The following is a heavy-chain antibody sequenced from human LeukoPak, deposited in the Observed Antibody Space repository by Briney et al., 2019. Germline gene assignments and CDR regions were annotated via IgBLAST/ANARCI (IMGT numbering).Heavy chain of an antibody. J-gene: IGHJ4*02. Sequence: SETLSLTCTVSGGSISSSSHYWGWIRQPPGKGLEWIGSIYYSGSTYYNPSLKSRVTISVDTSKNQFSLKLSSVTAADTAVYYCARHFYDSSGTDYWGQGTLVTVSS. CDR1: GGSISSSSHY. V-gene: IGHV4-39*01. CDR2: IYYSGST. CDR3: ARHFYDSSGTDY. D-gene: IGHD3-22*01.